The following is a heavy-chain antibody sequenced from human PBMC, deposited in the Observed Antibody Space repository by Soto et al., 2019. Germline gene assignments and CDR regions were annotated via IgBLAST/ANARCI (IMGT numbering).Heavy chain of an antibody. D-gene: IGHD6-19*01. J-gene: IGHJ6*02. Sequence: QVQLVQSGAEVKKPGASVKVSCKASGYTFTSYGISWVRQAPGQGLEWMGWISAYNGNTNYAQKLQGRVTMPTDTSTSTAYMELRSLRSDDTAVYYCAREVAVAGKTNYGMDVWGQGTTVTVSS. CDR3: AREVAVAGKTNYGMDV. V-gene: IGHV1-18*01. CDR1: GYTFTSYG. CDR2: ISAYNGNT.